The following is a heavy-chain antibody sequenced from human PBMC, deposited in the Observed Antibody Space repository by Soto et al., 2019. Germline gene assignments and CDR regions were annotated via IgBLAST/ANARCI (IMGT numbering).Heavy chain of an antibody. D-gene: IGHD3-22*01. J-gene: IGHJ4*02. CDR3: ARQGYYYDSTGYWRPFDY. CDR2: IYYSGST. Sequence: SETLSLTCTVSGGSISSYYWSWILQPPGKGLEWIGYIYYSGSTNYNPSLKRRVTISVDTSKNQFSLKLSSVTAADTAVYYCARQGYYYDSTGYWRPFDYWGQGTLVTVSS. CDR1: GGSISSYY. V-gene: IGHV4-59*08.